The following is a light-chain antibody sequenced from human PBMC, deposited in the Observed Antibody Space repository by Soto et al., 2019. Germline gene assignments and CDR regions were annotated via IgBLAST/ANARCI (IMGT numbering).Light chain of an antibody. CDR1: QSISTW. CDR2: GAS. J-gene: IGKJ1*01. CDR3: QQHNGYSERM. Sequence: DIQMTQSPSTLSASAGDRVTITCRASQSISTWLAWYQQKPGKAPKLLIYGASSLASGVPSRFSGSGSGTEFTLTISSLQPDDFETYYCQQHNGYSERMFGQGTKVDIK. V-gene: IGKV1-5*01.